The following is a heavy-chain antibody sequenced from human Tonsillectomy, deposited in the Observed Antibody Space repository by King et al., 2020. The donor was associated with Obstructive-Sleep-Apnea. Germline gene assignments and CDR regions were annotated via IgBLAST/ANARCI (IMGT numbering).Heavy chain of an antibody. Sequence: VQLVESGAEVKKPGASVKVSCKASGYTFTSYYMHWVRQAPGQGLEWMGIINPSGGRRSYTQNSQGRVTMTRDTSTSTVYMELSSLRSEDTAVYYCQIAAGYFDYWGQGTLVTVSS. CDR2: INPSGGRR. D-gene: IGHD6-13*01. CDR3: QIAAGYFDY. J-gene: IGHJ4*02. CDR1: GYTFTSYY. V-gene: IGHV1-46*01.